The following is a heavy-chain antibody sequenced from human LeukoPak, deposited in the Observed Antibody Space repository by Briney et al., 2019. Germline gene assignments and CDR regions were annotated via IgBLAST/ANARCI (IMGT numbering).Heavy chain of an antibody. V-gene: IGHV4-59*08. Sequence: SETLSLTCTVSGGSISSYYWSWLRQPPGKGLEWIGYIYYSGSTNYNPSLKSRVTISVDTSKNQFSLKLSSVTAADTAVYYCARRGDSSGYYANWGQGTLVTVSS. CDR2: IYYSGST. J-gene: IGHJ4*02. CDR1: GGSISSYY. D-gene: IGHD3-22*01. CDR3: ARRGDSSGYYAN.